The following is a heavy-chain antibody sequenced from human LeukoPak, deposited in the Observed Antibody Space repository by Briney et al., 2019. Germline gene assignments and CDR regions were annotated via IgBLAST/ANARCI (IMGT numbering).Heavy chain of an antibody. CDR2: ISGSGGST. V-gene: IGHV3-23*01. CDR1: GGTFSSYA. CDR3: AKEEERYYDY. J-gene: IGHJ4*02. Sequence: SCKASGGTFSSYAMSWVRQAPGKGLEWVSAISGSGGSTYYADSVKGRFTISRDNSKNTLYLQMNSLRAEDTAVYYCAKEEERYYDYWGQGTLVTVSS.